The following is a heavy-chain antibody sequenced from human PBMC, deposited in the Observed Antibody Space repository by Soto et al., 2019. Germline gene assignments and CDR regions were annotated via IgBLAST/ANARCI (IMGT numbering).Heavy chain of an antibody. CDR3: AIRHESTSYINY. V-gene: IGHV4-39*01. CDR2: IYYSVNT. J-gene: IGHJ4*02. CDR1: GASISSSSYY. D-gene: IGHD3-22*01. Sequence: QLQLQESGPGLVKPSETLSLTCTVSGASISSSSYYWGWIRQPPGKGLEWIGTIYYSVNTYYNPSLKSRVTISVDPSKKQFSLNLSSVTAADTAVYYCAIRHESTSYINYWGQGALVTVSS.